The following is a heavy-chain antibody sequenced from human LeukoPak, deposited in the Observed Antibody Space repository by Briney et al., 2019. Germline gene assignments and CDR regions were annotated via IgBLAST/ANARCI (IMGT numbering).Heavy chain of an antibody. V-gene: IGHV3-53*01. Sequence: PGGSLRPSCAASGFTFSSNYMSWVRQAPGKGLEWVSVIYSGGSTYYADSVKGRFAISRDNSKNTLYLQMNSLRAEDTAVYYCARGISSSWYGAFDIWGQGTMVTVSS. J-gene: IGHJ3*02. CDR2: IYSGGST. CDR3: ARGISSSWYGAFDI. D-gene: IGHD6-13*01. CDR1: GFTFSSNY.